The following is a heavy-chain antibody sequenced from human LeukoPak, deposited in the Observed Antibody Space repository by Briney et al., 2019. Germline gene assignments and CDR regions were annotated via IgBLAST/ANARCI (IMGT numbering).Heavy chain of an antibody. J-gene: IGHJ4*02. Sequence: ASVKVSCKASGYTFTSYDINWVRQATGQGLEWMGWMNPNSGNTGYAQKFQGRVTMTRDTSISTAYMELSRLRSDDTAIYYCASDLHCSSTSCFGYWGQGTLVTVSS. D-gene: IGHD2-2*01. CDR1: GYTFTSYD. V-gene: IGHV1-8*01. CDR2: MNPNSGNT. CDR3: ASDLHCSSTSCFGY.